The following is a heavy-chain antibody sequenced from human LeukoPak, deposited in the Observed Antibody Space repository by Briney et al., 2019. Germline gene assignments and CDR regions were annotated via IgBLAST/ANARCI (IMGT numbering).Heavy chain of an antibody. Sequence: PSETLSLTCTVSGGSISSGGYYWSWIRQHPGKGLEWIGYIYYSGSTYYNPSLKSRVTISVDTSKNQFSLKLTSVTAADTAVYYCARSSGWSNYYYYGMDVWGQGTTVTVSS. V-gene: IGHV4-31*03. CDR2: IYYSGST. CDR1: GGSISSGGYY. CDR3: ARSSGWSNYYYYGMDV. J-gene: IGHJ6*02. D-gene: IGHD6-19*01.